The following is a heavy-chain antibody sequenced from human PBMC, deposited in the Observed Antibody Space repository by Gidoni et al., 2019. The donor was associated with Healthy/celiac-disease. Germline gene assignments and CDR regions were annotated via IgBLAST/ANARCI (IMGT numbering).Heavy chain of an antibody. CDR1: GCSISSYY. CDR2: IYYSGST. D-gene: IGHD1-7*01. J-gene: IGHJ6*02. Sequence: QVQLQESGPGLVKPSETLSLTCTVSGCSISSYYWSWIRQPPGKGLEWIGYIYYSGSTNYNPSLKSRVTISVDTSKNQFSLKLSSVTAADTAVYYCARHGPSREGELELRGGADYYGMDVWGQGTTVTVSS. CDR3: ARHGPSREGELELRGGADYYGMDV. V-gene: IGHV4-59*08.